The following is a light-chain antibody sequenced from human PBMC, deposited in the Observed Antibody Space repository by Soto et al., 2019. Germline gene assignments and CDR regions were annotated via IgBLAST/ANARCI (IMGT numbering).Light chain of an antibody. CDR1: SSDVGGYNL. CDR3: CSFGGSPTANWV. Sequence: QSALTQPASVSGSPGQSITISCTGTSSDVGGYNLVSWYQQHPGKAPKLIIYEDTKRPSGVSNRFSGSKSGNTASLTISGLQTEDEADYYCCSFGGSPTANWVFGGGTKVTVL. CDR2: EDT. V-gene: IGLV2-23*01. J-gene: IGLJ3*02.